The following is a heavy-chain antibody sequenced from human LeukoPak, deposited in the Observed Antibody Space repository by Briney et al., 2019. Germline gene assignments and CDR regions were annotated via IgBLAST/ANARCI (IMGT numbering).Heavy chain of an antibody. CDR2: IKQDESEK. Sequence: GGSLRLSCAASGFTFSSYWMSWVRQAPGKGLEWVANIKQDESEKYYVDSVKGRFSISRDNSKNTLYLQMNSLRAEDTAVYYCAKKGPYSGSLFDYWGQGTLVTVSS. V-gene: IGHV3-7*03. J-gene: IGHJ4*02. CDR1: GFTFSSYW. CDR3: AKKGPYSGSLFDY. D-gene: IGHD1-26*01.